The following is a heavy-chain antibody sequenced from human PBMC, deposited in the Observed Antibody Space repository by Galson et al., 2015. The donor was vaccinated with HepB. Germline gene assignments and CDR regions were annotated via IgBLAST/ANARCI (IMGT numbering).Heavy chain of an antibody. V-gene: IGHV3-23*01. CDR2: ISGSGGST. Sequence: SLRLSCAASGFTFSSYAMSWVRQAPGKGLEWVSAISGSGGSTYYADSVKGRFTISRDNSKNTLYLQMNSLRAEDTAVYYCAKDQISKLNSSSSWVYLYWGQGTLVTVSS. J-gene: IGHJ4*02. D-gene: IGHD6-6*01. CDR1: GFTFSSYA. CDR3: AKDQISKLNSSSSWVYLY.